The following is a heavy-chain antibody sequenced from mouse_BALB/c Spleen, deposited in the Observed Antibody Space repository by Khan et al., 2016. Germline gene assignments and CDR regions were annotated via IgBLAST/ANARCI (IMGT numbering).Heavy chain of an antibody. J-gene: IGHJ2*01. CDR2: FDSYDGTT. CDR3: ARDGYGNHFDY. Sequence: EVELVESGGGLVQPGGSLKLSCAAAGFIFSTYGMSWVRQTPDKSLEWVATFDSYDGTTYYPDSVKGRFTISRDNAKNTLYLQMGSLKSEDTTMYFCARDGYGNHFDYWGQGTTVTVSS. CDR1: GFIFSTYG. V-gene: IGHV5-6-3*01. D-gene: IGHD2-10*02.